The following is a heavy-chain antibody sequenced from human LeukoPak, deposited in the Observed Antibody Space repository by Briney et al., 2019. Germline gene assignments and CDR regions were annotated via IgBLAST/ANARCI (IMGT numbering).Heavy chain of an antibody. CDR3: ARGARAWIQQGTYYFDY. Sequence: ASVKVSCKASGYTFTSYAMNWVRQAPGQGLEWMGWMNPNSGNTGYAQKFQDRVTITRNTSISTAYMELSSLRSEDTAVYYCARGARAWIQQGTYYFDYWAREPRVTVPS. CDR1: GYTFTSYA. V-gene: IGHV1-8*03. D-gene: IGHD5-18*01. CDR2: MNPNSGNT. J-gene: IGHJ4*02.